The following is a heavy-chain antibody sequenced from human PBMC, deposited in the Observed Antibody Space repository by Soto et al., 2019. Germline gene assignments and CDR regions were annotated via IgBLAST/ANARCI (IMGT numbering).Heavy chain of an antibody. Sequence: ASVKVSFKASGYRFTDYYMHLVRQAPGQGLEWMGWINTKTGGTNYAQNFQGRVTMTGDTSINTAYMELNRLRSDDTAVYYCARVGPTGWFDPWGQGTLVTVSS. V-gene: IGHV1-2*02. J-gene: IGHJ5*02. CDR2: INTKTGGT. CDR3: ARVGPTGWFDP. CDR1: GYRFTDYY.